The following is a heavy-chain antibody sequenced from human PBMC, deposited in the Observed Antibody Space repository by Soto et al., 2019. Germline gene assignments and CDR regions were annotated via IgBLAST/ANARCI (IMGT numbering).Heavy chain of an antibody. V-gene: IGHV3-9*01. CDR2: ISWNSDTM. CDR3: ARATSFNQNNYYIYTLDV. D-gene: IGHD3-22*01. Sequence: EVQLVESGGGLVQPGRSLRLSCAASGFTFDDFAMLWVRQVPGKGLEWVALISWNSDTMTYADSVKGRFTISRDNAKNSLYLQMDTLRAEDTAIYYCARATSFNQNNYYIYTLDVWGQRTTVTVSS. CDR1: GFTFDDFA. J-gene: IGHJ6*02.